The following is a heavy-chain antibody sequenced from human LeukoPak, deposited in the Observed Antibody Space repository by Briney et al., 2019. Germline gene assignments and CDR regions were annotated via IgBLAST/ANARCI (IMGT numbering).Heavy chain of an antibody. J-gene: IGHJ5*02. CDR3: AREGGYYGLDP. D-gene: IGHD3-10*01. CDR2: IIPIFGTA. CDR1: GGTFSSYA. V-gene: IGHV1-69*06. Sequence: GASVKVSCKASGGTFSSYAISWVRQAPGQGLEWMGGIIPIFGTANYAQNFQGRVSIAADRSTSTAYMELRSLRSDDTAVYYCAREGGYYGLDPWGQGTLVTVSS.